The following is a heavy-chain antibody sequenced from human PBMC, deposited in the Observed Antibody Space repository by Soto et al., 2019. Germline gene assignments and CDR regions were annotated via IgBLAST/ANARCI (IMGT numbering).Heavy chain of an antibody. CDR2: ISYDGSTK. CDR1: GFSFSNYG. V-gene: IGHV3-30*18. J-gene: IGHJ6*02. Sequence: AGGSLRLSCAASGFSFSNYGMHWVRLAPGRGLEWVAVISYDGSTKYYGDSVKGRFTISRDNSINTLYLQMNSLGAEDTALYYCAKDQISHFWSGFPPYYSYTMDVWGPGTTVTVSS. D-gene: IGHD3-3*02. CDR3: AKDQISHFWSGFPPYYSYTMDV.